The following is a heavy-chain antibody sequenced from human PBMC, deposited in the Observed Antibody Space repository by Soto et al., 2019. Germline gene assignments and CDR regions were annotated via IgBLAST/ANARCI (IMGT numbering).Heavy chain of an antibody. CDR3: AKDGDSRGWYIKHYYYYGMDV. CDR1: GFTLSNYA. J-gene: IGHJ6*02. Sequence: PGGSLRLSCAASGFTLSNYAMSWVRQAPGKGLEWVAVISYDGSNKYYADSVKGRFTISRENSKNTLYLQMNSLRAEDTAVYYCAKDGDSRGWYIKHYYYYGMDVWGQGTTVTVSS. CDR2: ISYDGSNK. V-gene: IGHV3-30*18. D-gene: IGHD6-19*01.